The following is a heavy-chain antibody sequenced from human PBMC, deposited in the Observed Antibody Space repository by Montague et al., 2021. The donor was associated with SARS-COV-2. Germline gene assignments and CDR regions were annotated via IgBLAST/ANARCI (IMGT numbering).Heavy chain of an antibody. CDR3: ARFGSVRGEDWFDP. Sequence: SLRLSCAASGFTVSSNYMSWVRQAPGKGLEWVSVIYSGGSTYYADSVXXRFTISRDNPKNTLYLQMNSLRAEDTAVYYCARFGSVRGEDWFDPWGQGTLVTVSS. V-gene: IGHV3-66*01. D-gene: IGHD3-10*01. CDR2: IYSGGST. CDR1: GFTVSSNY. J-gene: IGHJ5*02.